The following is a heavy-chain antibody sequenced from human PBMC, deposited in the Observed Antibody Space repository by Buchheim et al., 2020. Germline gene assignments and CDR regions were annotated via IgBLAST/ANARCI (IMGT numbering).Heavy chain of an antibody. CDR3: AKDRSLTYYDSSGPSDY. J-gene: IGHJ4*02. CDR2: VSYDGSNK. CDR1: GFTFSSYG. D-gene: IGHD3-22*01. V-gene: IGHV3-30*18. Sequence: QVQLVESGGGVVQLGRSLRLSCAASGFTFSSYGMHWVRQAPGKGLEWVAVVSYDGSNKYYADSVKGRFTISRDNSKNTLYLHINSLRAEDTAVYYCAKDRSLTYYDSSGPSDYWGQGTL.